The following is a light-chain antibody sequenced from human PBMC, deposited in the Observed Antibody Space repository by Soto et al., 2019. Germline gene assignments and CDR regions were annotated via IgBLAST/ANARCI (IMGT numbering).Light chain of an antibody. J-gene: IGKJ4*01. V-gene: IGKV3-11*01. CDR1: QSVNNY. CDR3: QHRRSWPLT. Sequence: EIVVTQSPATLSLSPGERATLSCRASQSVNNYLAWYQQKPGQAPRLLIYDASNRATGIPARFSGSGYGTDFTLTISSLEPEDFAVYYCQHRRSWPLTFGGGTEVEIK. CDR2: DAS.